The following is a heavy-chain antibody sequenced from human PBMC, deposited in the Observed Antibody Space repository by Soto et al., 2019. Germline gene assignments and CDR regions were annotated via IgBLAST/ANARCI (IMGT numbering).Heavy chain of an antibody. Sequence: PSETLSLTCTVSGGSISSSSYYWGWIRQPPGKGLEWIGSIYYSGSTYYNPSLKSRVTISVDTSKNQFSLKLSSVTAADTAVYYCARNIHGSWSFDLWDRGILV. J-gene: IGHJ2*01. CDR2: IYYSGST. V-gene: IGHV4-39*01. CDR1: GGSISSSSYY. D-gene: IGHD3-10*01. CDR3: ARNIHGSWSFDL.